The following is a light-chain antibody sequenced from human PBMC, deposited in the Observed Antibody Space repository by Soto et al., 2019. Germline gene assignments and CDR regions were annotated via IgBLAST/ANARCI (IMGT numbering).Light chain of an antibody. CDR2: EVS. V-gene: IGLV2-8*01. CDR3: GSYAGNNRV. CDR1: SSDVGGYNY. Sequence: QSVLTQPPSASGSPGQSVTISCTGTSSDVGGYNYVSWYQQHPGKAPKLMIYEVSKRPSGVPDRFSGSKSGNTASLTVSGLQADDDADYYCGSYAGNNRVFGTGTKVTVL. J-gene: IGLJ1*01.